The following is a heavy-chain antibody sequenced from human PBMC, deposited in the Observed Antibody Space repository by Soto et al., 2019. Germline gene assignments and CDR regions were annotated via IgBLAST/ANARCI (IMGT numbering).Heavy chain of an antibody. Sequence: QLQLVQSAAEVKKPGASVRVSCKAYSYPFIKYGISWIRQAPEQGLEWMGWIKVDSGYTNYAQKFQGRVTMTADTSSDTAFMELRSLRLDDTTVYFCASSYDTGFDPWGQGTPVSVSS. CDR2: IKVDSGYT. D-gene: IGHD5-12*01. V-gene: IGHV1-18*04. CDR1: SYPFIKYG. CDR3: ASSYDTGFDP. J-gene: IGHJ5*02.